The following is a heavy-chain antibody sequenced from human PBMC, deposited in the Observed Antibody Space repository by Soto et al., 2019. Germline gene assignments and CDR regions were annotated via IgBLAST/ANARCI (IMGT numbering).Heavy chain of an antibody. Sequence: ASVKVSCKASGYTFTGYYMHWVRPAPGQGLEGMGWMNPNSGGTNYAQKFQGRVTLTRDTSISTAYMELSRMRSDGTDVYYCPREEQQLARGDYWGQGTLVTVSS. J-gene: IGHJ4*02. D-gene: IGHD6-6*01. CDR2: MNPNSGGT. V-gene: IGHV1-2*02. CDR3: PREEQQLARGDY. CDR1: GYTFTGYY.